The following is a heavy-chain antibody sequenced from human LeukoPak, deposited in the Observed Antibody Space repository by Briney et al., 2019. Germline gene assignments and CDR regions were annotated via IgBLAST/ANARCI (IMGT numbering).Heavy chain of an antibody. CDR2: IYSGGST. V-gene: IGHV3-53*01. CDR1: GFTVSSNF. J-gene: IGHJ3*02. D-gene: IGHD3-10*01. Sequence: QAGGSLRLSCAASGFTVSSNFMSWVRQAPGKGLEWVSVIYSGGSTSYSDSVKGRFTISRDYSRNTLYLQLDSLRPEDTAVYYCARRRGTYNDAFDIWGQGTMVTVSS. CDR3: ARRRGTYNDAFDI.